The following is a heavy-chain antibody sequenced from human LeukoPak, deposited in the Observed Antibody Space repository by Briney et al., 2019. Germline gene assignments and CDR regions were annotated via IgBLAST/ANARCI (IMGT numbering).Heavy chain of an antibody. CDR2: IKQDGSEK. V-gene: IGHV3-7*03. CDR1: GFTFSSYW. Sequence: PGGSLRLSCVASGFTFSSYWMTWVRQAPGKGLEWVANIKQDGSEKYYVDSVKGRFTISRDNAKNSLYLQMNSLRVEDTAVYYCAPSPLNWFDPWGQGTLVTVSS. CDR3: APSPLNWFDP. J-gene: IGHJ5*02.